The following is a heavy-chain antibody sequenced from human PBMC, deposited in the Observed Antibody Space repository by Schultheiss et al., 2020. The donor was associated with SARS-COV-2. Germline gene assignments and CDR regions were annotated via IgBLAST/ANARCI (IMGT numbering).Heavy chain of an antibody. CDR2: INPNSGGT. Sequence: GESLKISCKASGYTFTGYYMHWVRQAPGQGLEWMGWINPNSGGTSYAQKFQGRVTMTRNTSINTAYMEMSSLRSEDTAVYYCARSRPSDTARDLYYYYGMDVWGQGTTVTVSS. J-gene: IGHJ6*02. V-gene: IGHV1-2*02. CDR1: GYTFTGYY. CDR3: ARSRPSDTARDLYYYYGMDV. D-gene: IGHD5-18*01.